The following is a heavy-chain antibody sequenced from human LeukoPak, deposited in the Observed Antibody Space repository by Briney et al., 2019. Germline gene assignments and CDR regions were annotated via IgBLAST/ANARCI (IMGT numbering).Heavy chain of an antibody. D-gene: IGHD2-2*01. Sequence: ASVKVSCKASGYTFTSYGISWVRQAPGQGLEWMGWISAYNDNTNYAQKLQGRVTMTTDTSTSTAYMELRSLRSDDTAVYYCARDPLGYCSSTSCQSYYYYMDVWGKGTTVTVSS. J-gene: IGHJ6*03. CDR2: ISAYNDNT. CDR1: GYTFTSYG. V-gene: IGHV1-18*01. CDR3: ARDPLGYCSSTSCQSYYYYMDV.